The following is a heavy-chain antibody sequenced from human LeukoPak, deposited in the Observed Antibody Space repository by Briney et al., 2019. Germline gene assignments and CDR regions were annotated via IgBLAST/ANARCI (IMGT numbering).Heavy chain of an antibody. D-gene: IGHD3-3*01. CDR2: IRSKAYGGTT. Sequence: GGSLRLSCTASGFTFGDYAMSWVRQAPGKGLEWVGFIRSKAYGGTTEYAASVKGRFTISRDDSKSIAYLQMNSLKTEDTAVYYCTSSREYYDFWSGYFPTEANYGMDVWGQGTTVTVSS. V-gene: IGHV3-49*04. J-gene: IGHJ6*02. CDR1: GFTFGDYA. CDR3: TSSREYYDFWSGYFPTEANYGMDV.